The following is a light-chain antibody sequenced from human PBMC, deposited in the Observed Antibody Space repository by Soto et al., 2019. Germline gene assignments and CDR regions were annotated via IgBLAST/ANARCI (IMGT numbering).Light chain of an antibody. CDR1: TSNIGSNT. V-gene: IGLV1-44*01. CDR2: HNN. CDR3: AAWDDSLNGYV. Sequence: QSVLTQPPSASGTPGQGVPISCSGITSNIGSNTVNWYQQLPGTAPKLLIYHNNQRPSGVPDRFSGSKSGTSASLAIGGLQSEDEADYYCAAWDDSLNGYVFGTGTKVTVL. J-gene: IGLJ1*01.